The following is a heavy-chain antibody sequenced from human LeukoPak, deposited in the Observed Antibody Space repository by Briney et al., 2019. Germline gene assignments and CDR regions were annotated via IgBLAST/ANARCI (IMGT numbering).Heavy chain of an antibody. CDR3: AREYYGALDY. V-gene: IGHV3-30-3*01. D-gene: IGHD4-17*01. CDR2: LSSDGSNT. J-gene: IGHJ4*02. CDR1: GFTFSGFP. Sequence: PGGSLRLSCAVSGFTFSGFPMHWVRQAPGKGLEWVAALSSDGSNTYYTDSVKGRFTISRDNSKNKVYLQMNSLRAEDTAVYYCAREYYGALDYRGQGTLVTDSS.